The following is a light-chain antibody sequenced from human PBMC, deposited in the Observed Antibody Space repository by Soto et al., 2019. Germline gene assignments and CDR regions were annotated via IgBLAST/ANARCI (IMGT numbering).Light chain of an antibody. CDR1: QRIINY. V-gene: IGKV1-39*01. J-gene: IGKJ2*01. Sequence: DIQMTQSPSSLSASVGDRVTITCRASQRIINYLNWYQQKPGKAPDLLIYGASTLQGGVPSRFSGSGSGTDFTLTISSLQAEYIAISWCQQSYVTPYTFGQGTKLEI. CDR2: GAS. CDR3: QQSYVTPYT.